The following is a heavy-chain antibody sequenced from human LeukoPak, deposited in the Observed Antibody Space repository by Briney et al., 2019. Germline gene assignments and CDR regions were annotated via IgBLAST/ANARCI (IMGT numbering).Heavy chain of an antibody. Sequence: GGSLRLSCAASGFTFSSYSMNWVRQAPGKGLEWVADINPDGSQKYSVDSVKGRFTISRDNARNALFLQMNSLRAEDTAVYYCVRQMIRFWFDPWGQGTLVTVSS. CDR2: INPDGSQK. D-gene: IGHD3-16*01. J-gene: IGHJ5*02. V-gene: IGHV3-7*01. CDR3: VRQMIRFWFDP. CDR1: GFTFSSYS.